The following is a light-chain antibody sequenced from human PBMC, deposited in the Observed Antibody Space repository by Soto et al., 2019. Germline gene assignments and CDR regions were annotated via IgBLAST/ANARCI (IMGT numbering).Light chain of an antibody. CDR2: AAS. V-gene: IGKV1-9*01. CDR1: QGISSY. CDR3: QQINSYPPGVT. Sequence: DIQLTQSPSFLSASVGDRVTITCRASQGISSYLAWYQQKPRKAPKLLIYAASTLQSGVPSRFSGSRSGTEFTLTISRLQPEDFATYYCQQINSYPPGVTFGGGTKVEIK. J-gene: IGKJ4*01.